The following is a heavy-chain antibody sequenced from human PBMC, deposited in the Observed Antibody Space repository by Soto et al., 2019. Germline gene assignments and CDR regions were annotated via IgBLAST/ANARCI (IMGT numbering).Heavy chain of an antibody. CDR3: ARENPVTGTSWFDH. V-gene: IGHV4-61*01. J-gene: IGHJ5*02. CDR1: GCSVTSGTYF. CDR2: IYYSGTT. D-gene: IGHD6-19*01. Sequence: PXETLCLTCSVSGCSVTSGTYFWSWIRQPPGKGLEWIGYIYYSGTTNYNPSLKSRVTISIDRSKNQFSLQLSSVTAADTAVYYCARENPVTGTSWFDHWGQGTPVTVSS.